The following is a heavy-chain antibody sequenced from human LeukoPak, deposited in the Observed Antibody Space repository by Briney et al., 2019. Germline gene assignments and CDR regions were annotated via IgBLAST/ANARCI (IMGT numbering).Heavy chain of an antibody. CDR3: AREFEEGELNAFDI. CDR2: ISYDGSNK. Sequence: GRSLRLSCAASGFTLSSYAMHWVRQAPGKGLEWVAFISYDGSNKYYADSVKGRFTISRDNSKNTLYLQMTGLRAEDTAVYYCAREFEEGELNAFDIWGQGTMVTVSS. J-gene: IGHJ3*02. V-gene: IGHV3-30*04. D-gene: IGHD1-26*01. CDR1: GFTLSSYA.